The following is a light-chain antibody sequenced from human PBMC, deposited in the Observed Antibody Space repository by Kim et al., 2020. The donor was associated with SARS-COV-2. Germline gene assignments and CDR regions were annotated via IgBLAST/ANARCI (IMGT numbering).Light chain of an antibody. Sequence: GDRVIITCRASPGIRDDLAWYQKKPGKAPRLLIFAASSLHNGVSPRFSGSGSGTNFTLTITSLQPEDSATYYCLQNYNYPYTFGQGTWLEI. CDR3: LQNYNYPYT. CDR1: PGIRDD. V-gene: IGKV1-6*01. J-gene: IGKJ2*01. CDR2: AAS.